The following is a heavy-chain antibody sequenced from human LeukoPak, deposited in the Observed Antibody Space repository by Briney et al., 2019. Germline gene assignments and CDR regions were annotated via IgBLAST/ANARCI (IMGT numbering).Heavy chain of an antibody. CDR2: ISSNGGST. D-gene: IGHD4-23*01. CDR3: ARGCDGNNWHFDL. CDR1: GFTFSSYA. Sequence: GGSLRLSCAASGFTFSSYAMHWVRQAPGKGLEYASAISSNGGSTYYANSVKGRFTISRDNAKNSLSLQMNGLRAEDTAVYYCARGCDGNNWHFDLWGRGTLVTVSS. V-gene: IGHV3-64*01. J-gene: IGHJ2*01.